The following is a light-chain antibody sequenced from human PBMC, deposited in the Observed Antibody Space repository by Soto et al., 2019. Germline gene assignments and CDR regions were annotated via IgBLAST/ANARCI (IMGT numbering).Light chain of an antibody. CDR3: QQLGSSPWT. Sequence: EMALTQSPGTLSLSPGERATLSCRASQSVSSGYLAWYQQKPGQALRLLIYGASSRATGVQDRYSGTVSGTDCKRSSSRREPEDGAAYYCQQLGSSPWTVGQGTKVQF. CDR2: GAS. CDR1: QSVSSGY. J-gene: IGKJ1*01. V-gene: IGKV3-20*01.